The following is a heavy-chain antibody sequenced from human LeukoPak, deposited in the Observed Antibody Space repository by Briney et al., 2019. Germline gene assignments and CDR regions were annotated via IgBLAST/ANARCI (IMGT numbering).Heavy chain of an antibody. CDR2: IYYSGST. V-gene: IGHV4-39*07. Sequence: SETLSLTCTVSGGSISSSSYYWGWIRQPPGKGLEWIGSIYYSGSTYYNPSLKSRVTISVDTSKNQFSLKLSSVTAADTAVYYCARDGFTVRGVINWLDPWGQGTLVTVSS. D-gene: IGHD3-10*01. CDR3: ARDGFTVRGVINWLDP. CDR1: GGSISSSSYY. J-gene: IGHJ5*02.